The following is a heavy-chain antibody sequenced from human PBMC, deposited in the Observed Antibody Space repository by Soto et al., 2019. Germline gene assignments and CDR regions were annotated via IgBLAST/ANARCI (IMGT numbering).Heavy chain of an antibody. CDR2: IYPGDSDT. J-gene: IGHJ4*02. D-gene: IGHD4-4*01. CDR1: GYSFSDYW. V-gene: IGHV5-51*01. Sequence: GESLKISYKGSGYSFSDYWIAWVRQMPGKGLEWMGIIYPGDSDTRYSPSFPGQVTISADKSISTADLQWSRLKASDTGMYYCARAPPGREGYNKFDFWGQGTLVTVAS. CDR3: ARAPPGREGYNKFDF.